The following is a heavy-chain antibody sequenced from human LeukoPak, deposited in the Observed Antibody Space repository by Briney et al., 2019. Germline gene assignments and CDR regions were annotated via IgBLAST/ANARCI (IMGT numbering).Heavy chain of an antibody. D-gene: IGHD2-8*01. V-gene: IGHV1-3*01. CDR2: VTPGDGNT. Sequence: ASVKVSCKASGYTYTNFAIHSIRQAPGQRLEWMAWVTPGDGNTRYSQKFQGRVTFTSDTSASTTYMELSSLRSEDTAVYYCAKDVMGTFDYWGQGTLVTVSS. CDR3: AKDVMGTFDY. CDR1: GYTYTNFA. J-gene: IGHJ4*02.